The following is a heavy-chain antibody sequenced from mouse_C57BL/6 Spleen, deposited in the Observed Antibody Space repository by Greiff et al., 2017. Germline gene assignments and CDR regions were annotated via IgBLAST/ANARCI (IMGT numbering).Heavy chain of an antibody. CDR1: GYTFTSYW. CDR2: INPSNGGT. Sequence: QVHVKQPGTELVKPGASVKLSCKASGYTFTSYWMHWVKQRPGQGLEWIGNINPSNGGTNYNEKFKSKATLTVDKSSSTAYMQLSSLTSEDSAVYYCARWEYDYDFDYWGQGTTLTVSS. CDR3: ARWEYDYDFDY. D-gene: IGHD2-4*01. J-gene: IGHJ2*01. V-gene: IGHV1-53*01.